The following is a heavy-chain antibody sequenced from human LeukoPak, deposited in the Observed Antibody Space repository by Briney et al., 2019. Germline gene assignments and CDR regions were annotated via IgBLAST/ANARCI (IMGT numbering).Heavy chain of an antibody. CDR3: AKDMVRGVIQNYYYGMDV. CDR2: ISWDGGST. D-gene: IGHD3-10*01. CDR1: GFTFDDYA. Sequence: GGSLRLSCAASGFTFDDYAMHWVRQAPGKGLEWVSLISWDGGSTYYADSVEGRFTISRDNSKNSLYLQMNSLRAEDTALYYCAKDMVRGVIQNYYYGMDVWGKGTTVTVSS. J-gene: IGHJ6*04. V-gene: IGHV3-43D*04.